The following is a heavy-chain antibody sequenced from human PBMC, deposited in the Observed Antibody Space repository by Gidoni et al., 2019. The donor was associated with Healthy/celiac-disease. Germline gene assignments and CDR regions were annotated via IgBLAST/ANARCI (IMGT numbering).Heavy chain of an antibody. V-gene: IGHV1-18*01. D-gene: IGHD2-2*01. Sequence: QVQLVQSGAEVKKPGASVKVSCKASGYTFTSYGLSWVRQAPGQGLEWMGWISAYNGNTNYAQKLQGRVTMTTDTSTSTAYMELRSLRSDDTAVYYCARDDRPYCSSTSCSEDNWFDPWGQGTLVTVSS. CDR1: GYTFTSYG. CDR2: ISAYNGNT. CDR3: ARDDRPYCSSTSCSEDNWFDP. J-gene: IGHJ5*02.